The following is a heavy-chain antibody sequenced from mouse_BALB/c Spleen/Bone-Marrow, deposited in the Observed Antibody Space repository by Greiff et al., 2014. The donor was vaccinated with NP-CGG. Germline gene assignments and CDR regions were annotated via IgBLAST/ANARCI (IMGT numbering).Heavy chain of an antibody. CDR2: ILPGSGST. J-gene: IGHJ1*03. V-gene: IGHV1-9*01. CDR3: ARVLYWYFDV. Sequence: QVQLQQSGAALMKPGTSVKISCMATGYTFSNYWIEWIKLRPGHGLEWIGEILPGSGSTDYNENFKGKATFTADTSSNTAYMQLSSLTSADAAVYYCARVLYWYFDVWGTGTTITI. CDR1: GYTFSNYW.